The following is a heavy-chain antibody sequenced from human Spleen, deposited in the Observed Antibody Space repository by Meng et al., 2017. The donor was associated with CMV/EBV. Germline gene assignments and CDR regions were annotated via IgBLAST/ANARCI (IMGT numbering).Heavy chain of an antibody. CDR2: ISISSSTI. V-gene: IGHV3-48*04. CDR1: GFTFSSYT. CDR3: ARARATGTDTSSPDS. Sequence: GESLKISCAASGFTFSSYTMNWVRQAPGRGLEWVSYISISSSTIYYADSVKGRFTISRDNAKNSLYLHMNSLRAEDSAVFYCARARATGTDTSSPDSWGQGTLVTVSS. D-gene: IGHD6-13*01. J-gene: IGHJ4*02.